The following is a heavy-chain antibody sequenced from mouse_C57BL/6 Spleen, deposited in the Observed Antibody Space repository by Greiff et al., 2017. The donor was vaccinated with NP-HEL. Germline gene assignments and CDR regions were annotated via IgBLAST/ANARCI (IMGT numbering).Heavy chain of an antibody. CDR1: GFTFSSYA. CDR3: TRGPRDYFDY. V-gene: IGHV5S21*01. Sequence: EVKVEESGEGLVKPGGSLKLSCAASGFTFSSYAMSWVRQTPEKRLEWVAYISSGGDYIYYADTVKGRFTISRDNARNTLYLQMSSLKSEDTAMYYCTRGPRDYFDYWGQGTTLTVSS. CDR2: ISSGGDYI. J-gene: IGHJ2*01.